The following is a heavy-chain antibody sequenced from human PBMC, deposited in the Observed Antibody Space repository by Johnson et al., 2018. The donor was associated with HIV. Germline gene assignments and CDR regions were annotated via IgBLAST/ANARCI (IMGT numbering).Heavy chain of an antibody. Sequence: VQLVESGGGLVQPGGSLRLSCAASGFTFSSYAMSWVRQAPGKGLEWVSAISTNGGRTHYANSVKGRFTISRDNSKNTLYLQMGSLRAEDMAVYYCARGGEKGAFDIWGQGTMVTVSS. CDR2: ISTNGGRT. CDR3: ARGGEKGAFDI. J-gene: IGHJ3*02. CDR1: GFTFSSYA. V-gene: IGHV3-64*01. D-gene: IGHD7-27*01.